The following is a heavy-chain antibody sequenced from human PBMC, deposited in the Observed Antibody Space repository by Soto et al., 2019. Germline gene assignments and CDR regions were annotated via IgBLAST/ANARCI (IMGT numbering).Heavy chain of an antibody. V-gene: IGHV3-33*01. Sequence: PGGSLRLSCAASGFTFSSYGMHWVRQAPGKGLEWVAVIWYDGSNKYYADSVKGRFTISRDNSKNTLYLQMNSLRAEDTAVYYCARGRPYYDILTGYSSSLRPYGMDVWGQGTTVTVSS. CDR2: IWYDGSNK. D-gene: IGHD3-9*01. J-gene: IGHJ6*02. CDR3: ARGRPYYDILTGYSSSLRPYGMDV. CDR1: GFTFSSYG.